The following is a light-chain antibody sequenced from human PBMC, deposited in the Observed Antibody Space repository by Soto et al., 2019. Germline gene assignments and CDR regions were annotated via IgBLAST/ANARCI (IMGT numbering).Light chain of an antibody. CDR2: GAS. V-gene: IGKV1-5*01. Sequence: DIQMTQSPSTLSASVGDRVTITFRASQSISSWLAWYQQKPGKAPKLLIYGASTRATGIPARFSGSGSGTEFTLAIYSLQSEDFAVYYCQQYNSWPLTFGGGTKVDIK. J-gene: IGKJ4*01. CDR3: QQYNSWPLT. CDR1: QSISSW.